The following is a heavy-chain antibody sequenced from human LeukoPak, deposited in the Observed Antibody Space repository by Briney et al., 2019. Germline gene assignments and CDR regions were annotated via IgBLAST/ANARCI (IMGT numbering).Heavy chain of an antibody. CDR2: IYYSGRT. V-gene: IGHV4-39*01. Sequence: SETLSLTCSVSGGSVSRSDSYWDWIRQPPGKGLEWIGTIYYSGRTYYSPSLKSRVTMSVDPSNNQFSLNLRSVTAADTAVYYCARRRYYDGSGYLEWGQGTLLSVSS. CDR1: GGSVSRSDSY. J-gene: IGHJ1*01. D-gene: IGHD3-22*01. CDR3: ARRRYYDGSGYLE.